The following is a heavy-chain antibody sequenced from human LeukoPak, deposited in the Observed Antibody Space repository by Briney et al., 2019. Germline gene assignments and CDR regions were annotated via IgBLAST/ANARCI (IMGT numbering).Heavy chain of an antibody. D-gene: IGHD6-19*01. CDR1: GFTFSSYW. J-gene: IGHJ5*02. CDR3: ARDNSDTVKGECSGACYWWFDP. Sequence: GGSLRLSCAASGFTFSSYWMSWVRQAPGKGLEWVANMNQDGSEKYYVDSVKGRFTISRDNAKNSLYLQMNSLRSEDTAVYYCARDNSDTVKGECSGACYWWFDPWGQGTLVTVSS. CDR2: MNQDGSEK. V-gene: IGHV3-7*05.